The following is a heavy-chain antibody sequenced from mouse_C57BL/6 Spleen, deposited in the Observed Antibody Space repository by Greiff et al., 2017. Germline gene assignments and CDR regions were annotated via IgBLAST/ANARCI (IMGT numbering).Heavy chain of an antibody. J-gene: IGHJ3*01. Sequence: EVKLEESGGGLVKPGGSLKLSCAASGFTFSDYGMHWVRQAPEKGLEWVAYISSGSSTIYYADTVKGRFTIARDNAKNTLFLQMTSLRSEDTAMYYCAREGIYDGYYVWFAYWGQGTLVTVSA. D-gene: IGHD2-3*01. CDR1: GFTFSDYG. CDR2: ISSGSSTI. CDR3: AREGIYDGYYVWFAY. V-gene: IGHV5-17*01.